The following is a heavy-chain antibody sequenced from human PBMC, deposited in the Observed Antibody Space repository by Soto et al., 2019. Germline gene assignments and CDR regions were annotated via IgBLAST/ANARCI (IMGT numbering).Heavy chain of an antibody. CDR3: AGVARGAWGVFDP. J-gene: IGHJ5*02. D-gene: IGHD3-16*01. CDR1: GFSFSTYW. V-gene: IGHV3-74*01. Sequence: EVQLVESGGGLVQPGGSLRLSCAASGFSFSTYWMHWVRQAPGKGLVWVSRINYDGSTTNYADAVKVRFTISRDNAKTTLDLQMNSLTAEDTAVYYGAGVARGAWGVFDPWGQGTLGTVSS. CDR2: INYDGSTT.